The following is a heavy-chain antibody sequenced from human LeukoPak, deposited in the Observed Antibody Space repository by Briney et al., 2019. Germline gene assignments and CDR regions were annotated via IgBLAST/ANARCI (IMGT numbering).Heavy chain of an antibody. CDR3: ARRSAAGGFFDY. D-gene: IGHD6-13*01. V-gene: IGHV3-74*03. Sequence: GGSLRLSCTASGFTFSNYWMHWVRQAPGKGLVWVSRINGDGSTTKYADSVKGRFTISKDNAKNTLDLQMNSLGVEDTAVYYCARRSAAGGFFDYWGQGTLVTVSS. J-gene: IGHJ4*02. CDR2: INGDGSTT. CDR1: GFTFSNYW.